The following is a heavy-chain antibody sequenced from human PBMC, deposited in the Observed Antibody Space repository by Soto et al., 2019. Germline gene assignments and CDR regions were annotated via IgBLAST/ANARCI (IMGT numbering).Heavy chain of an antibody. J-gene: IGHJ6*02. CDR2: IIPILGIA. Sequence: QVQLVQSGAEVKKPGSSVKVSCKASGGTFSSYTISWVRQAPGQGLEWMGRIIPILGIANYAQKFQGRVTITADKSTSTGYMELSSLRSDDTAGYYCGVGDSYGGGYYYGMDVWGRGTTVTVSS. D-gene: IGHD5-18*01. CDR3: GVGDSYGGGYYYGMDV. CDR1: GGTFSSYT. V-gene: IGHV1-69*02.